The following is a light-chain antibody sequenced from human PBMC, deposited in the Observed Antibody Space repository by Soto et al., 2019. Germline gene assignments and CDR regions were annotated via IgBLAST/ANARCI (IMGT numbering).Light chain of an antibody. CDR1: QSVWNNY. V-gene: IGKV3-20*01. Sequence: EIVLTQSPGTLSLSPGERGTLSCRASQSVWNNYLAWYQQEPSQAPRLLIYGASSRATGIPDRFSGSGSGTDFTLTISRLEPEDFAVYYCQQYGSSPWTFGQGTKVEIK. J-gene: IGKJ1*01. CDR3: QQYGSSPWT. CDR2: GAS.